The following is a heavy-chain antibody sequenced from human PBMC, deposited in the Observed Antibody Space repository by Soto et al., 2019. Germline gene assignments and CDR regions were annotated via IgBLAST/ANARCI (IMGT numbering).Heavy chain of an antibody. D-gene: IGHD2-15*01. CDR1: GASISSGGFY. J-gene: IGHJ4*02. CDR3: ARVSRAATLPTDY. CDR2: TYDSGNT. Sequence: QVQLQESGPGLVKPSQTLSLTCSVSGASISSGGFYWTWIRQHPGKGLEWIGFTYDSGNTYYNASLKSRVTISVDTSKNQFSLKLSSVTAADTAVYYCARVSRAATLPTDYWGQGTLVTVSS. V-gene: IGHV4-31*03.